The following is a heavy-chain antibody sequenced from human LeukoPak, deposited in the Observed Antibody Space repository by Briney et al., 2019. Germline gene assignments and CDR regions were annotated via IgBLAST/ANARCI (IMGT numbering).Heavy chain of an antibody. CDR1: GGSINEYD. D-gene: IGHD6-25*01. V-gene: IGHV4-59*01. CDR3: ACGFKWFDP. J-gene: IGHJ5*02. CDR2: TDYSGST. Sequence: SETLSLTCTVSGGSINEYDWSWLRQPPGKGLELIGYTDYSGSTNYNPSLKSRVTISEDTSKNQFSLKLTSVTAADTAVYYCACGFKWFDPWGQGILVTVSS.